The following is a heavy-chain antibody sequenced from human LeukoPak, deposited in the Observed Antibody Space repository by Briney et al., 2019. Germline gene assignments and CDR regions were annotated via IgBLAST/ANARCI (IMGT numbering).Heavy chain of an antibody. D-gene: IGHD3-10*01. CDR2: ISAYNGNT. CDR1: GYTFTGYY. V-gene: IGHV1-18*04. J-gene: IGHJ6*03. CDR3: ARYPGGTSGYYDYHYMDV. Sequence: ASVKVSCKASGYTFTGYYIHWVRQAPGQGLEWMGWISAYNGNTNYAQKLQGRVTMTTDTSTSTAYMGLRSLRSDDTAVYYCARYPGGTSGYYDYHYMDVWGKGTTVTVSS.